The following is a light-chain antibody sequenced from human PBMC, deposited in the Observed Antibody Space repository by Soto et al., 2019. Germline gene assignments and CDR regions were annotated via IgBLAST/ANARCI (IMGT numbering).Light chain of an antibody. V-gene: IGKV1-27*01. Sequence: DIQMTQSPSSLSAFVGDRVTITCRASQDIGNFLAWYQQKPGKVPKLLIYAASTLQSGVPSRFSGSGSGTDFTLTISSLQPEDVATYYCQQCKVAPFTFGGGTKAEIK. CDR1: QDIGNF. J-gene: IGKJ4*01. CDR3: QQCKVAPFT. CDR2: AAS.